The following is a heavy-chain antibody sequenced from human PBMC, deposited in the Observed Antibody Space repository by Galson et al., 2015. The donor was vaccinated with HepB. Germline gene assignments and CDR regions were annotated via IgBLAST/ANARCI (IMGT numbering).Heavy chain of an antibody. D-gene: IGHD2-8*01. CDR1: GVSISSSLYY. J-gene: IGHJ3*02. V-gene: IGHV4-39*01. Sequence: ETLSLTCAVSGVSISSSLYYWGWIRQSPKEGLEWIGSIYYGGRTYFSPSFQSRVAMSVDTSKNQLSLTLSSVTAADTAVYYCARPLVLNGRFTPGVGPFHIWGHGTMVTVSA. CDR2: IYYGGRT. CDR3: ARPLVLNGRFTPGVGPFHI.